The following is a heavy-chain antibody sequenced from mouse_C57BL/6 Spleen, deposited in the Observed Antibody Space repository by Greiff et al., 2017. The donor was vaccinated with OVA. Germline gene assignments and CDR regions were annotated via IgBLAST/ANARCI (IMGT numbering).Heavy chain of an antibody. CDR3: ARGGYPHWYFGV. Sequence: EVQLQQSGPELVKPGASVKISCKASGYTFTNYYMNWVKQSPGKSLEWIGDINPNDGGTSYNQKFKGKATLTVDKSSSTAYMELRSLTSEDSAVYYCARGGYPHWYFGVWGTGTTVTVAS. V-gene: IGHV1-26*01. J-gene: IGHJ1*03. CDR2: INPNDGGT. CDR1: GYTFTNYY. D-gene: IGHD3-1*01.